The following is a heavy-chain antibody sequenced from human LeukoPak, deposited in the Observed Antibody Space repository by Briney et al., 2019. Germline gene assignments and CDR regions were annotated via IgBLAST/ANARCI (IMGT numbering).Heavy chain of an antibody. J-gene: IGHJ3*02. CDR2: IYDTGIT. V-gene: IGHV4-59*01. CDR1: GGSISNYY. CDR3: ARVRNFPDAFDI. Sequence: PETLSLTCTVSGGSISNYYWAWIRQPPGRGLEWIGYIYDTGITKDIPALKSRLTISLQTSRNQFSLNLSSLTAADTAIYYCARVRNFPDAFDIWGQGRMVTVSS.